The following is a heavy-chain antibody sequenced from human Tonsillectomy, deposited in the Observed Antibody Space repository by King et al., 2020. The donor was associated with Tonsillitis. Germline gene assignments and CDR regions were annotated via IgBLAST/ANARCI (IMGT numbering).Heavy chain of an antibody. CDR2: INPSGGST. D-gene: IGHD3-22*01. Sequence: QLVQSGAEVKKPGASVKVSCKASGYTFTSYYMHWVRQAPGQGLEWMGIINPSGGSTSYAQKFQGRVTMTRDTSTSTVYMELSSLRSEDTAVYYCARYRTLPAYYDSSGHYYFDYWGQGTLVTVSS. CDR3: ARYRTLPAYYDSSGHYYFDY. CDR1: GYTFTSYY. J-gene: IGHJ4*02. V-gene: IGHV1-46*01.